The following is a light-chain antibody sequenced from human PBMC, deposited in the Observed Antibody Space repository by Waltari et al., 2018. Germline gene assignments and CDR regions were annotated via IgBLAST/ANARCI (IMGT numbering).Light chain of an antibody. Sequence: DIQMTQSPSSLSASVGDRVTITCQASHDINNYLNWYQQKSGKAPKLLIYDASNLETGVPSRFSGSGSGTDFTFTISSLQPEDIATYYCQQYDSLPPYTFGQGTKLEIK. J-gene: IGKJ2*01. CDR1: HDINNY. CDR3: QQYDSLPPYT. V-gene: IGKV1-33*01. CDR2: DAS.